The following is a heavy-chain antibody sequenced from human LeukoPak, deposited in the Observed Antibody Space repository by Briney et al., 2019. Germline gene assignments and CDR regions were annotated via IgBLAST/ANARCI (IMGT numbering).Heavy chain of an antibody. CDR2: IYYSGST. CDR3: ARGRDHYDYVWGSYFSYFDY. D-gene: IGHD3-16*01. J-gene: IGHJ4*02. CDR1: GGSISSYY. V-gene: IGHV4-59*01. Sequence: SETLSLTCTVSGGSISSYYWSWIRQPPGKGLEWIGYIYYSGSTNYNPSLKSRVTISVDTSKNQFSLKLSSVTAAGTAVYYCARGRDHYDYVWGSYFSYFDYWGQGTLVTVSS.